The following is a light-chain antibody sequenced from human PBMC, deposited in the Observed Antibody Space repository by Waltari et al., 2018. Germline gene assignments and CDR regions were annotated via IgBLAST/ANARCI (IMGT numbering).Light chain of an antibody. Sequence: QSALTQPASVSGSPGQSITISCSGTYNDVETYNLVSWYQHSPGKAPKLLIYEVNRRPAGVSNRFSGSKSGNTASLTISGLQAEDEADYYGCSYARAGTLLFGGGTKLTVL. CDR2: EVN. CDR3: CSYARAGTLL. V-gene: IGLV2-23*02. J-gene: IGLJ2*01. CDR1: YNDVETYNL.